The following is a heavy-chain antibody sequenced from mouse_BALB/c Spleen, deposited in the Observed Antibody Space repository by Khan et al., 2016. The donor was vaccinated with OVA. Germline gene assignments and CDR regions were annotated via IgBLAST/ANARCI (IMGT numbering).Heavy chain of an antibody. Sequence: EVQLQESGPGLVKPSQSLSLTCTVTGYSITSDYAWNWIRQFPGNKLEWMGYISYSGSTSYNPSLKSRISITRDTSKNQFFLQLNSGTTEDTATXCCARRGDGYDGAMDYWGQGTSITVSS. J-gene: IGHJ4*01. CDR1: GYSITSDYA. V-gene: IGHV3-2*02. D-gene: IGHD2-2*01. CDR2: ISYSGST. CDR3: ARRGDGYDGAMDY.